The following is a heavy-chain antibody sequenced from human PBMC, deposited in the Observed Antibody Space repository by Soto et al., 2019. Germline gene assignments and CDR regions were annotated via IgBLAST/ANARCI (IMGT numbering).Heavy chain of an antibody. J-gene: IGHJ5*02. V-gene: IGHV5-10-1*01. CDR3: ATDDGYNGNWFDP. Sequence: GEALKVSCKGSGYSFTRYWIRWVSQMPGKGLEWMWMIDPSESYTNYSPSFQGHVTISPDKSISTVYLQWSSLKASDTAMYYCATDDGYNGNWFDPWGQGTLVTVPQ. CDR2: IDPSESYT. CDR1: GYSFTRYW. D-gene: IGHD5-12*01.